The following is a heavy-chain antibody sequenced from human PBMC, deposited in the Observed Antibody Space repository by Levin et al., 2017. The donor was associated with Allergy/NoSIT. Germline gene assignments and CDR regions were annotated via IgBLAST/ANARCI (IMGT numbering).Heavy chain of an antibody. V-gene: IGHV4-34*01. CDR3: ARGVQGLGHCTSTSCTRVKYYNYMDV. CDR2: INHSGSS. Sequence: SETLSLTCAVYGGSFSGYHWTWIRQPPGKGLDWIGEINHSGSSNYNPSLKSRVSILVDTSKNQFSLKLNSVTAADTAVYFCARGVQGLGHCTSTSCTRVKYYNYMDVWGKGTTVTVSS. D-gene: IGHD2-2*01. CDR1: GGSFSGYH. J-gene: IGHJ6*03.